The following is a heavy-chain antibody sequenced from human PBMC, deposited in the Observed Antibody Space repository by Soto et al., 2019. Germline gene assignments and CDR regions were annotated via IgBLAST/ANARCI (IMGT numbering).Heavy chain of an antibody. CDR1: GCTFTSYY. Sequence: ASVKVSCKASGCTFTSYYMHWVRQAPGQGLEWMGIINPSGGSTSSAQKFQGRVPMTRDTSTSTVYMELSSLKSEDTAVYYCARDRCSGGSCHPTRWFDPWGQGTLVTVSS. CDR3: ARDRCSGGSCHPTRWFDP. CDR2: INPSGGST. J-gene: IGHJ5*02. D-gene: IGHD2-15*01. V-gene: IGHV1-46*01.